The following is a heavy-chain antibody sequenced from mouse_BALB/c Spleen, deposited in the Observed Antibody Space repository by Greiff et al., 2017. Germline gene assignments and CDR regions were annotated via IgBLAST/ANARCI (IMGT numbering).Heavy chain of an antibody. J-gene: IGHJ3*01. CDR1: GFSLSRYS. CDR3: ARNEDSALRPPAY. CDR2: IWGGGST. Sequence: VKLVESGPGLVAPSQSLSITCTVSGFSLSRYSVHWVRQPPGKGLEWLGMIWGGGSTDYNSALKSRLSISKDNSKSQVFLKMNSLQTDDTAMYYCARNEDSALRPPAYWGQGTLVTVSA. D-gene: IGHD2-4*01. V-gene: IGHV2-6-4*01.